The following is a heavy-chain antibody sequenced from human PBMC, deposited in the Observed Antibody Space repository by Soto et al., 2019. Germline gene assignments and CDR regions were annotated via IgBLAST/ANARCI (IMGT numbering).Heavy chain of an antibody. Sequence: SETLSLTCTVSGGSISSGGYYWSWIRQHPGKGLEWIGYIYYSGSTYYNPSLKSRVTISVDTSKNQFSLKLSSVTAADTAVYYCASTFRGTYYYDSSGYYSFDYWGQGTLVTAPQ. CDR1: GGSISSGGYY. CDR3: ASTFRGTYYYDSSGYYSFDY. D-gene: IGHD3-22*01. J-gene: IGHJ4*02. V-gene: IGHV4-31*03. CDR2: IYYSGST.